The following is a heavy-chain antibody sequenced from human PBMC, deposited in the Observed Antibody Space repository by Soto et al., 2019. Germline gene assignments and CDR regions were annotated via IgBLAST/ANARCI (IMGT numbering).Heavy chain of an antibody. J-gene: IGHJ3*02. CDR2: IKQDGSEK. CDR3: AREPRFVGATTAFDI. Sequence: GESLKISCAASGFTFSSYWMSWVRQAPGKGPEWVANIKQDGSEKYYVDSVKGRFTISRDNAKNSLYLQMNSLRAEDTAVYYCAREPRFVGATTAFDIWGQGTMVTVSS. D-gene: IGHD1-26*01. CDR1: GFTFSSYW. V-gene: IGHV3-7*01.